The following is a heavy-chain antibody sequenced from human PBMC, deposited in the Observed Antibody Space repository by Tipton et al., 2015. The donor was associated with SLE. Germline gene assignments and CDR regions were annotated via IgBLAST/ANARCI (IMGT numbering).Heavy chain of an antibody. J-gene: IGHJ4*02. CDR2: IYYSGST. Sequence: TLSLTCTVSGGSISSTSYYWGWLRQPPGKGLEWIGSIYYSGSTYYNLSLKGRVTMSVDTSENQFSLRLSSVTAADTAVYYCARASAGNGYTFDDWGQGALVTVAS. V-gene: IGHV4-39*07. D-gene: IGHD4-23*01. CDR1: GGSISSTSYY. CDR3: ARASAGNGYTFDD.